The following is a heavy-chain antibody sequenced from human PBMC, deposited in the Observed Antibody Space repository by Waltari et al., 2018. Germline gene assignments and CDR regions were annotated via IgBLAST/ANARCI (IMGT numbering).Heavy chain of an antibody. J-gene: IGHJ4*02. Sequence: EVQLLESGGGLVQPGGSLRLSCAASGFTFSSSAMSWVRQAPGKGLEWVSAISGSGGSTYYADSVKGRFTISRDNSKNTLYLQMNSLRAEDTAVYYCAKGPPIDFWSGYPYFDYWGQGTLVTVSS. CDR2: ISGSGGST. D-gene: IGHD3-3*01. V-gene: IGHV3-23*01. CDR3: AKGPPIDFWSGYPYFDY. CDR1: GFTFSSSA.